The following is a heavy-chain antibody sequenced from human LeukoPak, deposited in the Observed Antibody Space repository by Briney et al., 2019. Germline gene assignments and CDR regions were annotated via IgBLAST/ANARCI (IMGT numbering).Heavy chain of an antibody. V-gene: IGHV3-30*04. D-gene: IGHD6-19*01. CDR3: ARGGYSSGWYFDY. Sequence: GGSLRLSCAASGFTFSIYAMHCVRQAPGKGLERGAVISYDGSNKYYADSVKGRFTISRDNSKNTLYLQMNSLRAEDTAVYYCARGGYSSGWYFDYWGQGTLVTVSS. CDR2: ISYDGSNK. J-gene: IGHJ4*02. CDR1: GFTFSIYA.